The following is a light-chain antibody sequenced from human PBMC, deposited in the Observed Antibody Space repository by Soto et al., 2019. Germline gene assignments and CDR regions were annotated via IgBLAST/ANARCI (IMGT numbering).Light chain of an antibody. CDR2: EVS. J-gene: IGLJ1*01. CDR1: ISDVAAYNY. CDR3: SSYISSSTLV. V-gene: IGLV2-14*01. Sequence: QAALTQPASVSGPPGQSITISCTGTISDVAAYNYVSWYQQHPGKATKLMIYEVSNRPSGVSNRFSGSKSGNTASLTISGLQAEDEADYYCSSYISSSTLVFGTGTKVTVL.